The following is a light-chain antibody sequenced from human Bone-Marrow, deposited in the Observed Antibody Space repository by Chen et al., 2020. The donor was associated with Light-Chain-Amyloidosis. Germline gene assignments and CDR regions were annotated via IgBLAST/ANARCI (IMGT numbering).Light chain of an antibody. CDR3: QSADSSGTYEVI. CDR1: DLPTKY. CDR2: RDT. V-gene: IGLV3-25*03. Sequence: SSELTQPPSVSVSPGQTARITCSGDDLPTKYAYWYQQKPGQAPVLVIHRDTERPSGISERFSGSRAGTTATLTISGGQAEDEADYHCQSADSSGTYEVIFGGGTKLTVL. J-gene: IGLJ2*01.